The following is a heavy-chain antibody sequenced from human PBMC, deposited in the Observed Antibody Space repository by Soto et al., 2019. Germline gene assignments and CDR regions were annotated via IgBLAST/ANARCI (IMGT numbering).Heavy chain of an antibody. CDR3: ARLELRRDTAMVDDFDL. CDR1: GGTFSSYA. CDR2: IIPIFGTA. Sequence: QVQLVQSGAEVKKPGSSVKVSCKASGGTFSSYAISWVRQAPGQGLEWMGGIIPIFGTANYAQKFQGRVTITADESTSTAYRELSSLRSEDTAVYYCARLELRRDTAMVDDFDLWGRGTLVTVSS. D-gene: IGHD5-18*01. J-gene: IGHJ2*01. V-gene: IGHV1-69*12.